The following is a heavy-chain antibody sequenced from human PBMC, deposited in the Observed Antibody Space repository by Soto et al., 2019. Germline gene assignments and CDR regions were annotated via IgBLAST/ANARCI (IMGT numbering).Heavy chain of an antibody. CDR2: INPNSGGT. V-gene: IGHV1-2*04. CDR3: ARTRLPFLPFETQSDAFDI. D-gene: IGHD2-15*01. Sequence: GASVKVSCKAFGYTFTGYYMHWVRQAPGQGLEWMGWINPNSGGTNYAQKFQGWVTMTRDTSISTAYMELSRLRSDDTAVYYCARTRLPFLPFETQSDAFDIWGQGTMVTVSS. J-gene: IGHJ3*02. CDR1: GYTFTGYY.